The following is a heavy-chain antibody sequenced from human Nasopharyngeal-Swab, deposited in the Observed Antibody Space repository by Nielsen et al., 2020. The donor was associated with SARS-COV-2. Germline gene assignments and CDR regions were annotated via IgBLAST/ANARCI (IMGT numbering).Heavy chain of an antibody. V-gene: IGHV4-39*01. CDR3: ARHRYSSSWSWYFDY. J-gene: IGHJ4*02. CDR1: GGAISSSSYY. CDR2: IYYSGST. Sequence: SGTLSLTCTVSGGAISSSSYYWGWIRQPPGKGLEWIGSIYYSGSTYYNPSLKSRVTISVDTSKNQFSLKLSSVTAADTAVYYCARHRYSSSWSWYFDYWGQGTLVTVSS. D-gene: IGHD6-13*01.